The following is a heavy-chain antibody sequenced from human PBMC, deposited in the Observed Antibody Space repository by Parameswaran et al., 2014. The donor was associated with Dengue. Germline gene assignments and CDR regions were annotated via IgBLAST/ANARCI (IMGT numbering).Heavy chain of an antibody. D-gene: IGHD3-10*01. J-gene: IGHJ5*02. V-gene: IGHV4-59*01. CDR3: ARGRRKLMVRGVILNWFDP. Sequence: WIRQPPGKGLEWIGYIYYSGSTNYNPSLKSRVTISVDTSKNQFSLKLSSVTAADTAVYYCARGRRKLMVRGVILNWFDPWGQGTLVTVSS. CDR2: IYYSGST.